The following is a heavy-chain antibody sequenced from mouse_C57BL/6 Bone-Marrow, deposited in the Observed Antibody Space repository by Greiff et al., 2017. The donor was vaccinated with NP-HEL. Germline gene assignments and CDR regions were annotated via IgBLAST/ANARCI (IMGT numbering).Heavy chain of an antibody. CDR3: TTRFTTVVATDY. D-gene: IGHD1-1*01. J-gene: IGHJ2*01. CDR2: IDPENGDT. Sequence: EVKLMESGAELVRPGASVKLSCTASGFNIKDDYMHWVKQRPEQGLEWIGWIDPENGDTEYASKFQGKATITADTSSNTAYLQLSSLTSEDTAVYYCTTRFTTVVATDYWGQGTTLTVSS. V-gene: IGHV14-4*01. CDR1: GFNIKDDY.